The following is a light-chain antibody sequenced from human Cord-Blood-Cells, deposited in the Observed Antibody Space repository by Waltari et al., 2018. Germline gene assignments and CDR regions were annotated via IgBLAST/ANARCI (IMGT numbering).Light chain of an antibody. CDR1: SSDVGGYNY. Sequence: QPASVSGSPGQSITISCTGTSSDVGGYNYVSWYQQHPGKAPKLMIYEVSNRPSGVSNRFSGSKSGNTASLTISGLQAEDEADYYCSSYTSSSTYVFGTGTKVTVL. CDR3: SSYTSSSTYV. V-gene: IGLV2-14*01. CDR2: EVS. J-gene: IGLJ1*01.